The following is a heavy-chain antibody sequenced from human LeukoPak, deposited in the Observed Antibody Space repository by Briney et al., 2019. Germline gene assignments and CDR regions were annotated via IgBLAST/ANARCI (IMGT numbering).Heavy chain of an antibody. CDR1: GGSISSYY. Sequence: PSETLSLTCTVSGGSISSYYWSWIRQPPGKGLEWIGYIYYSGSTNYNPSLKSRVTISVDTSKNQFSLKLSSVTAADTAVYYCARLPPGIAAAGDYWGQGTLVTVSS. J-gene: IGHJ4*02. CDR2: IYYSGST. CDR3: ARLPPGIAAAGDY. D-gene: IGHD6-13*01. V-gene: IGHV4-59*01.